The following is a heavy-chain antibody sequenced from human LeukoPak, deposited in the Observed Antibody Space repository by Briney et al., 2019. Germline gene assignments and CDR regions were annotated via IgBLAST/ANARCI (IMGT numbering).Heavy chain of an antibody. CDR3: AGDRGSEYDS. J-gene: IGHJ4*02. V-gene: IGHV4-39*07. CDR2: IHYSGTT. CDR1: GGSISSNSYF. D-gene: IGHD3-16*01. Sequence: SETLSLTCTVSGGSISSNSYFWGWIRQPPGKGLEWIGAIHYSGTTFHNPSLQSRVTISLDPSKNQFSLKVSSVTAADTAVYYCAGDRGSEYDSWGRGTLVTVSS.